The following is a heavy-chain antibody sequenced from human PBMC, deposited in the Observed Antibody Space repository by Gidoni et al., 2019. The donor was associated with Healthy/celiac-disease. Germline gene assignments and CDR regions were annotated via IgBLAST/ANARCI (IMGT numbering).Heavy chain of an antibody. J-gene: IGHJ3*02. CDR3: AREPGSFDI. V-gene: IGHV3-7*01. Sequence: EVQLVESGGGWVQPGGSLRPSCAASGFTFSRFWMSWVRQAPGKGLEWVANIKQDGSEKYYVDSVKGRFTISRDNAQNSLYLQMNSLRAGDTAVYYCAREPGSFDIWGHGTMVTVSS. CDR2: IKQDGSEK. CDR1: GFTFSRFW.